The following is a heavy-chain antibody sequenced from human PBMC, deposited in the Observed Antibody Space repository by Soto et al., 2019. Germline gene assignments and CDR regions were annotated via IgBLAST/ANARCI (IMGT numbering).Heavy chain of an antibody. CDR3: TTGSSSGPTGY. CDR1: VFTFINAW. CDR2: IKSKTDGGTT. J-gene: IGHJ4*02. D-gene: IGHD3-22*01. V-gene: IGHV3-15*01. Sequence: GWSLRLSCASSVFTFINAWMSWVRQAPGKGLEWVGRIKSKTDGGTTDYAAPVKGRFTISRDDSKNTLYLQMNSLKTEDTAVYYCTTGSSSGPTGYWGQGTLVTVSS.